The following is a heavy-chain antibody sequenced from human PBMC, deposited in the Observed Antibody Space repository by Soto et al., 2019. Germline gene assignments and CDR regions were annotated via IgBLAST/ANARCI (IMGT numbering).Heavy chain of an antibody. CDR1: GGTFSSHG. J-gene: IGHJ4*02. Sequence: QVHLVQSGAEVKKPGSSVKVSCKASGGTFSSHGIRWVRQAPGHGLEWMGGIIPIFGTANYAQKFQGRVTITADASTSTAYMELSSLRSEDTAVYYCAGEVDYDSGGYSDYWGQGTLVTVSS. V-gene: IGHV1-69*01. CDR3: AGEVDYDSGGYSDY. D-gene: IGHD3-22*01. CDR2: IIPIFGTA.